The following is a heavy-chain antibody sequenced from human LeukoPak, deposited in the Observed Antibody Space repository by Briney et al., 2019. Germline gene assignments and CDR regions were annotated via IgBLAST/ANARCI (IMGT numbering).Heavy chain of an antibody. CDR1: GFTFSDAW. CDR2: IQRKTDGGTT. CDR3: TTVSSYIRGLAGFDS. Sequence: GGSLRLSCAASGFTFSDAWMSWVRQAPGKGLEWVGRIQRKTDGGTTDYGACVKGRFSISRDDSKDTLYLQMNSLRTEDTAVYYCTTVSSYIRGLAGFDSWGQGTLVTVSS. V-gene: IGHV3-15*01. J-gene: IGHJ4*02. D-gene: IGHD6-19*01.